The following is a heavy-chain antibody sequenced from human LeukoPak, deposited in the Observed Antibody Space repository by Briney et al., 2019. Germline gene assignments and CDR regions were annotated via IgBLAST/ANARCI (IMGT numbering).Heavy chain of an antibody. CDR2: IYNSGST. CDR3: ARHLNYYLDY. D-gene: IGHD3-10*01. CDR1: GGSIPSYY. V-gene: IGHV4-59*08. Sequence: SETLSLTCTVSGGSIPSYYWTWIRQPPGKGLEWIGYIYNSGSTNYNPSLKSRVTISIDTSKNQFSLKLSSVTAADTAVYYCARHLNYYLDYWGQGTLVTVSS. J-gene: IGHJ4*02.